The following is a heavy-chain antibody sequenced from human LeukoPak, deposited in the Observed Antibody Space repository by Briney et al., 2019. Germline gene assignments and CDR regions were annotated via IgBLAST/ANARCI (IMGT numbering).Heavy chain of an antibody. J-gene: IGHJ4*02. Sequence: GGSLRLSCAASGFTFSSYEMNWVRQAPRKGLPGVSYISIIGCTIYHPHSVKGPFTITRDNAKNSLYLQMNSLRAEDTAVYYCAREGHAYYYDSSGYVDYWSQGTLVTVSS. D-gene: IGHD3-22*01. V-gene: IGHV3-48*03. CDR3: AREGHAYYYDSSGYVDY. CDR2: ISIIGCTI. CDR1: GFTFSSYE.